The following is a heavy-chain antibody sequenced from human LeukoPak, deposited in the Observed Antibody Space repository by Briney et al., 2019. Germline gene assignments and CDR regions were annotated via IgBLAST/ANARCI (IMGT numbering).Heavy chain of an antibody. CDR3: ARDLAIDSGSSQYFDY. CDR2: FYTSGTT. CDR1: GGSISSNY. V-gene: IGHV4-4*07. D-gene: IGHD1-26*01. Sequence: PSETLSLTCTVSGGSISSNYWSWIRQPAGKGLEWIARFYTSGTTVYNPSLKSRVTISVDKSTDQFSLNLTSVTAADTAIYYCARDLAIDSGSSQYFDYWGQGTLVTVSS. J-gene: IGHJ4*02.